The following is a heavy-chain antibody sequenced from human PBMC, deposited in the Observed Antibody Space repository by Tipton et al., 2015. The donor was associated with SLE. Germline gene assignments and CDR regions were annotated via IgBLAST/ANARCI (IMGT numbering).Heavy chain of an antibody. J-gene: IGHJ1*01. Sequence: TLSLTCAVYGGSFSGYYWSWIRQPPGKGLEWIGEINHSGSTNYNPSLKSRVTITVDTSKNQFSLMLSSVTAADTAVYYCVRGPDTIQGTFQHWGQGTLVTVSS. CDR3: VRGPDTIQGTFQH. V-gene: IGHV4-34*01. CDR1: GGSFSGYY. D-gene: IGHD3-3*01. CDR2: INHSGST.